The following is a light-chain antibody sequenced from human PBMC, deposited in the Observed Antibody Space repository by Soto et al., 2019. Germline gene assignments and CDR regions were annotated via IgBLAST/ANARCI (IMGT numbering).Light chain of an antibody. V-gene: IGLV2-14*01. Sequence: QSVLTQPASVSGSPGQSITISCTGTSSDVGRYNYVSWYQQYPGKAPNLMSYVVSSRPSGVSNRFSGSKSGNTAFLTISGLQAEDEADYYCASYTGGSTLVVFGGGTKVTVL. CDR2: VVS. CDR3: ASYTGGSTLVV. CDR1: SSDVGRYNY. J-gene: IGLJ2*01.